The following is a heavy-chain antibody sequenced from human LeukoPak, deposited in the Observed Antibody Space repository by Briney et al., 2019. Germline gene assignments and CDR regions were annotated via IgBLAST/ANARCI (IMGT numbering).Heavy chain of an antibody. J-gene: IGHJ6*03. CDR1: DYTFTSYG. V-gene: IGHV1-18*01. CDR3: ARDQDSSGWGYYYYYYMDV. Sequence: GASVKVSCKASDYTFTSYGISWVRQAPGQGLEWMGWISAYNGNTNYAQKLQGRVTMTTDTSTSTAYMELRSLRSDDTAVYYCARDQDSSGWGYYYYYYMDVWGKGTTVTISS. D-gene: IGHD6-19*01. CDR2: ISAYNGNT.